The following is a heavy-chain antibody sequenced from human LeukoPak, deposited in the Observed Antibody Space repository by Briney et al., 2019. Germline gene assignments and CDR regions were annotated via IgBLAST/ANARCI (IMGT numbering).Heavy chain of an antibody. V-gene: IGHV3-11*04. CDR2: ISSRSSNK. D-gene: IGHD1-26*01. J-gene: IGHJ3*02. Sequence: PGGSLRLSCAASGFTFSNYYMSWLRQAPGKGLVWVSYISSRSSNKEYADSVKGRFTISRDNSKNSLDLQMDSLRADDSAIYYCAREGWDLNALDIWGQGTMVTVSP. CDR1: GFTFSNYY. CDR3: AREGWDLNALDI.